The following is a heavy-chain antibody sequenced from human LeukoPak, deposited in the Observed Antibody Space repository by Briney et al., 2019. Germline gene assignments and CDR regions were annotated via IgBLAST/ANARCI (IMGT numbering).Heavy chain of an antibody. CDR3: ARQLTTLRGFDI. Sequence: TGESLKISCKGSGHSFTSYWIGWVRQMPGKGLEWMGIIYPGDSDTRYSPSFQGQVTISADKSINTAYLQWTSLKASDTAMYYCARQLTTLRGFDIWGQGTMVTASS. CDR2: IYPGDSDT. J-gene: IGHJ3*02. D-gene: IGHD4-11*01. V-gene: IGHV5-51*01. CDR1: GHSFTSYW.